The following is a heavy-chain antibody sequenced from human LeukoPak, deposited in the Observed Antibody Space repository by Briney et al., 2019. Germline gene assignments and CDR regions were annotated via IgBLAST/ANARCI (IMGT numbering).Heavy chain of an antibody. CDR1: GFTFDDYG. CDR2: ISRDGRAT. D-gene: IGHD2-15*01. CDR3: AREDRRSQGYMDV. Sequence: GGSLRLSRAASGFTFDDYGMHWVRQAPGKGLEWVSGISRDGRATGYADSVKGRFTISRDSAENSLYLQLNSLRADDMALYYCAREDRRSQGYMDVWGKGTTVTVSS. J-gene: IGHJ6*03. V-gene: IGHV3-9*03.